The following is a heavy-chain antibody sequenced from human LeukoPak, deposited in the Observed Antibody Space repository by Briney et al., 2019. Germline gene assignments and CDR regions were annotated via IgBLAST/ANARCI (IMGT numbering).Heavy chain of an antibody. J-gene: IGHJ4*02. D-gene: IGHD3-22*01. V-gene: IGHV3-11*04. CDR2: ISTSGTTI. CDR3: ARGAYDSSGYYPQDY. CDR1: GFTFTDYY. Sequence: PRRSLRLSCAASGFTFTDYYMSSVRQAPRQGLEWGSYISTSGTTIFYATSVKGRFTSSRDNAKNSLYLQMNSLRAEDTAVYYCARGAYDSSGYYPQDYWGQGTLVTVSS.